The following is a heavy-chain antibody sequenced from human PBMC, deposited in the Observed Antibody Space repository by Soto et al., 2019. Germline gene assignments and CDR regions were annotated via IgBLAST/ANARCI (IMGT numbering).Heavy chain of an antibody. D-gene: IGHD5-18*01. V-gene: IGHV3-7*05. CDR3: ARVSRSHDTEY. CDR1: GFTFNNYW. CDR2: INQDGSQT. J-gene: IGHJ4*02. Sequence: GSLRLSCKTPGFTFNNYWMSWLRQAPGKGLEWVANINQDGSQTDYVDSVKGRFTLSRDNAKTSLYLQMNSLRVEDTAVYYCARVSRSHDTEYWGQGTLVTVAS.